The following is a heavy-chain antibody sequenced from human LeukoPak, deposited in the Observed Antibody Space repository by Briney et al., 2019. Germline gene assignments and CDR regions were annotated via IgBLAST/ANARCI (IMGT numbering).Heavy chain of an antibody. Sequence: ASVKVSCKASGYTFTSYDINWVRQATGQGLEWMGWMNPNSGNAGYAQKFQGRVTTTRNTSISTAYMELSSLRSEDTAVYYCARVQAAGPYYYYYYYMDVWGKGTTVTVSS. V-gene: IGHV1-8*01. CDR3: ARVQAAGPYYYYYYYMDV. J-gene: IGHJ6*03. CDR1: GYTFTSYD. D-gene: IGHD6-13*01. CDR2: MNPNSGNA.